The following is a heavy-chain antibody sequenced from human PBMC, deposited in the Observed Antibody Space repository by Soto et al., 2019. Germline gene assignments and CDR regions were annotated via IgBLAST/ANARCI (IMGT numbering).Heavy chain of an antibody. CDR2: INPSGGST. J-gene: IGHJ1*01. V-gene: IGHV1-46*01. CDR1: GYTFTIYY. Sequence: QVHLAQSGAEVKKPGASVKVSCKASGYTFTIYYMHWVRQDPGQGLEWMGIINPSGGSTSYAQKFHGRVTKTRDTSTSTVYMGLSSLRSEDTAVYYCARAKQWLGVYFQHWGQGTLFTVS. D-gene: IGHD6-19*01. CDR3: ARAKQWLGVYFQH.